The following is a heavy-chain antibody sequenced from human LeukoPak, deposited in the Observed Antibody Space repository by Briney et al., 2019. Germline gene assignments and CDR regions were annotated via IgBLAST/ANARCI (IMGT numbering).Heavy chain of an antibody. CDR1: GFTVSSNY. CDR2: IYSGGST. V-gene: IGHV3-66*02. J-gene: IGHJ4*02. CDR3: ARYSSSWYVDY. Sequence: GGSLRLSCAASGFTVSSNYMSWVRQAPGKGLEWVSVIYSGGSTYYADSVKGRFTISRDNSKNTLYLQMNSLRAEDTAVYYCARYSSSWYVDYWGQGALVTVSS. D-gene: IGHD6-13*01.